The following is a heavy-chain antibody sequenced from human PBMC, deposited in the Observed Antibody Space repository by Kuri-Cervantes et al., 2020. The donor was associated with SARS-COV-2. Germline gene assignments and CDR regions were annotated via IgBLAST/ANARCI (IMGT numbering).Heavy chain of an antibody. J-gene: IGHJ4*02. CDR1: GYTFTSYG. CDR2: ISTYNGNT. CDR3: ARASSGSYYRFGC. V-gene: IGHV1-18*01. D-gene: IGHD1-26*01. Sequence: ASVKVSCKASGYTFTSYGISWVRQAPGQGLEWMGRISTYNGNTNYAQKPQGRVTMTRDTSISTAYMELSRLRSDDTAVYYCARASSGSYYRFGCWGQGTLVTVSS.